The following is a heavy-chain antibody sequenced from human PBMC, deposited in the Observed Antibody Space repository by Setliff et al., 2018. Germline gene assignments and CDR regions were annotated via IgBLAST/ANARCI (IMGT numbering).Heavy chain of an antibody. CDR1: GASINRDY. J-gene: IGHJ6*03. CDR2: IHSSGRS. V-gene: IGHV4-4*08. D-gene: IGHD5-18*01. Sequence: SETLSLTCSVSGASINRDYWNWIRQPPGKGLEWIGYIHSSGRSNYNPSLKSRVTMTTDTSTSTAYMELSSPRTEDTAVYYCAREGVDTRSSTDYRYYMDVWGKGTTVTVSS. CDR3: AREGVDTRSSTDYRYYMDV.